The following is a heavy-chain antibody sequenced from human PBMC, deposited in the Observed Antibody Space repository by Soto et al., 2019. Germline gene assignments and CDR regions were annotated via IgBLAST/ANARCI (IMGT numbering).Heavy chain of an antibody. CDR1: GFTVSSNY. J-gene: IGHJ3*02. D-gene: IGHD6-19*01. Sequence: EVQLVESGGGLVQPGGSLRLSCAASGFTVSSNYMSWVRQAPGKGLEWVSVIFTGGSTYYADSVKGRFTISRHSSKNTVYIQMTSLRAEDTAVYYCARDRYSSGWLDAFDIWGQGTMVTVSS. V-gene: IGHV3-53*04. CDR3: ARDRYSSGWLDAFDI. CDR2: IFTGGST.